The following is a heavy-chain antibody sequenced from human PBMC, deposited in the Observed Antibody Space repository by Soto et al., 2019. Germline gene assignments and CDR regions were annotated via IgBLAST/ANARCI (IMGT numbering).Heavy chain of an antibody. CDR2: ISSSSSYI. D-gene: IGHD2-8*01. CDR1: GFTFSSYS. Sequence: GGSLRLSCAASGFTFSSYSMNWVRQAPGKGLEWVSSISSSSSYIYYADSVKGRFTISRDNAKNSLYLQMNSLRAEDTAVYYCARGYCTNGVCWLLDYWGQGTLVTVSS. V-gene: IGHV3-21*01. CDR3: ARGYCTNGVCWLLDY. J-gene: IGHJ4*02.